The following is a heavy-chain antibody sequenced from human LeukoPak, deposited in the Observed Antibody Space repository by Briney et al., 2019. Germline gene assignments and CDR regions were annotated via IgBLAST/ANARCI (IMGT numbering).Heavy chain of an antibody. CDR3: ARGRPLYQLQCYYYYYYMDV. J-gene: IGHJ6*03. Sequence: ASVTVSCKASGGTFSSYAISWVRQAPGQGREWMGRIIPILGIANYAQKFQGRVTITADKSTSTAYMELSSLRSEDTAVYYCARGRPLYQLQCYYYYYYMDVWGKGTTVTVSS. CDR1: GGTFSSYA. V-gene: IGHV1-69*04. D-gene: IGHD2-2*01. CDR2: IIPILGIA.